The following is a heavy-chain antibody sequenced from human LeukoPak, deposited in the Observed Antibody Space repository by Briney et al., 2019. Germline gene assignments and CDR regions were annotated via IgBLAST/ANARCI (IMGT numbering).Heavy chain of an antibody. CDR2: TRSKAYGGTT. CDR1: GFIFGDYV. Sequence: PGGSLRLSCTPSGFIFGDYVMNWFRQAPGKGLEWVGFTRSKAYGGTTEYAASVKGRFTISRDDSKSIAYLQMNSLRAEDTAVYFCAERSAYESLFDYWGQGTLVTVSS. D-gene: IGHD5-12*01. J-gene: IGHJ4*02. CDR3: AERSAYESLFDY. V-gene: IGHV3-49*03.